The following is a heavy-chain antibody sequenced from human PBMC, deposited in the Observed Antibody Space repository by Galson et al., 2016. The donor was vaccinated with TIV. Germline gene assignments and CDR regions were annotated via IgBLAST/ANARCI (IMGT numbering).Heavy chain of an antibody. CDR3: ARVNWARAFDY. Sequence: SVKVSCKASGYIFINYYIHWVRQAPGQGPEWLGWFNPDSGATHYAQKFQGRVTMTRDTSISTAYMELRRLISDDTAVYYCARVNWARAFDYWGQGTQVTVSS. D-gene: IGHD7-27*01. CDR1: GYIFINYY. V-gene: IGHV1-2*02. J-gene: IGHJ4*02. CDR2: FNPDSGAT.